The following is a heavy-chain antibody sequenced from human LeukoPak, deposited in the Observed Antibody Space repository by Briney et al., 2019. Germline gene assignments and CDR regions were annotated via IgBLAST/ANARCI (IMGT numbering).Heavy chain of an antibody. Sequence: PGGSLRLSCAASGFTFSSYGMHWVRQAPGKGLEWVAVISYDGSNKYYADSVKGRFTISRDNSKNTLYLQMNSLRAEDTAVYYCARDDYVWGLPVQHWGQGTLVTVSS. D-gene: IGHD3-16*01. CDR2: ISYDGSNK. CDR3: ARDDYVWGLPVQH. CDR1: GFTFSSYG. J-gene: IGHJ1*01. V-gene: IGHV3-30*19.